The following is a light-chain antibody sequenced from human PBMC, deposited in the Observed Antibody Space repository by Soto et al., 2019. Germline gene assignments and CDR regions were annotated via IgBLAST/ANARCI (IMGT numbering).Light chain of an antibody. J-gene: IGLJ1*01. CDR3: SSYTSSYTYA. CDR1: SSDVGGYNF. V-gene: IGLV2-14*03. CDR2: DVS. Sequence: QSVLTQPASVSGSPGQSVTISCAGTSSDVGGYNFVSWYQQHPGKAPQLMIYDVSSRPSGVSNRFSGSKSGNTASLTISGLQAEDEADYYCSSYTSSYTYAFGTGTKSPS.